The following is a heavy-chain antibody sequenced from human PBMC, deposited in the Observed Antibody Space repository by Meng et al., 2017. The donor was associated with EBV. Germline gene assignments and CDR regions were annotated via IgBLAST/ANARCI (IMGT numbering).Heavy chain of an antibody. CDR1: GVPFRNYA. V-gene: IGHV1-69*01. D-gene: IGHD3-10*01. CDR2: FLPTLGAP. J-gene: IGHJ4*02. Sequence: VQLVQSAAEVKRPGASVKVSCKTSGVPFRNYAISWVRQAPGQGLEWLGGFLPTLGAPNYAQKFHGRVSITADESTSTHYMDLSSLRSEDTAVYYCASESGRGYTPDYWGQGTLVTVSS. CDR3: ASESGRGYTPDY.